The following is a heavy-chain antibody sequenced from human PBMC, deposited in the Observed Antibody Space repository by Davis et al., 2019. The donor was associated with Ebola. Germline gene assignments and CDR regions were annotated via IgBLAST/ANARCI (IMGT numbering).Heavy chain of an antibody. CDR3: ARGRGYTFFDY. V-gene: IGHV4-34*01. CDR2: INHSGST. J-gene: IGHJ4*02. CDR1: GGSFIDYY. D-gene: IGHD5-24*01. Sequence: MPSETLSLTCAFYGGSFIDYYWSWIRQPPGKGLEWIGEINHSGSTNYNPSLKSRVTISIDTSKNQFSLKLSSVTAADTAVYYCARGRGYTFFDYWGQGTLVTVSS.